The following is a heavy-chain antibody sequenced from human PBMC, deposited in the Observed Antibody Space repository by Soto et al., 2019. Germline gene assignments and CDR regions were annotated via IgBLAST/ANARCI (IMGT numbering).Heavy chain of an antibody. CDR1: GFTFTDYA. V-gene: IGHV3-23*01. D-gene: IGHD6-13*01. CDR2: ISASGGST. J-gene: IGHJ4*02. Sequence: ESGGGLVQPGGSLRLSCAASGFTFTDYALSWVRQAPGKGLEWVSVISASGGSTYYAESVKGRFTISRDDSRNMTYLQMNSLRAEDTAVFYCAKQRVGSSWYRDFDYWGQGTLVTVSS. CDR3: AKQRVGSSWYRDFDY.